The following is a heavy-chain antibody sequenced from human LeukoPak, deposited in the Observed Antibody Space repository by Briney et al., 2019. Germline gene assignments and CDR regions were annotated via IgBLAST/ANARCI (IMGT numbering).Heavy chain of an antibody. D-gene: IGHD5-12*01. CDR1: GGSISTDASY. J-gene: IGHJ6*02. CDR3: ARHRRSGVATGLATYYYGMDV. Sequence: PSETLSLTCTVSGGSISTDASYWAWIRQPPGKGLEWIGSIYYSGSTYYSSSLKSRVTLSVDTSKNQFSLKLSSVTAADTAVYYCARHRRSGVATGLATYYYGMDVWGQGTTVTVSS. V-gene: IGHV4-39*01. CDR2: IYYSGST.